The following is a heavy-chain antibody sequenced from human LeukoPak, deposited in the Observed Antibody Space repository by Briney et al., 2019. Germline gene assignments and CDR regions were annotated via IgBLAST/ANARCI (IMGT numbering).Heavy chain of an antibody. CDR3: AISPDIIAAAGTGYFDY. D-gene: IGHD6-13*01. J-gene: IGHJ4*02. Sequence: SETLSLTCAVYGGSFSGYYWSWIRQPPGKGLEWIGEINHSGSTNYNPSLKSRVTISVDTSKNQFSLKLSSVTAADTAVYYCAISPDIIAAAGTGYFDYWGQGTLVTVSS. V-gene: IGHV4-34*01. CDR2: INHSGST. CDR1: GGSFSGYY.